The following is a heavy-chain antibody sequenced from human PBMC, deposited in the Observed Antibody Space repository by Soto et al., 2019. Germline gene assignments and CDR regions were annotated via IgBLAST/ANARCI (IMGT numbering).Heavy chain of an antibody. J-gene: IGHJ4*02. CDR2: IIPIFGTA. V-gene: IGHV1-69*06. CDR3: AIRRDIVATMNFDY. CDR1: GGTFSSYA. D-gene: IGHD5-12*01. Sequence: SVKVSCKASGGTFSSYAISWVRQAPGQGLVWMGGIIPIFGTANYAQKFQGRVTITADKSTSTAYMELSSLRSEDTAVYYCAIRRDIVATMNFDYWGQGTLVTVSS.